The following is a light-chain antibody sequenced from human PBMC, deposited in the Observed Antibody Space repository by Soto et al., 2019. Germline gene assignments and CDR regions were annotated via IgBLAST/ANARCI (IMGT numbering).Light chain of an antibody. CDR3: QHSYDLPRT. Sequence: DIQMTQSPSSLSASIGDRVTITCRASQNIRSYLNWYQQTPGRAPKLLIYGASNLQSGVPSRFSGSGSGTDFTLTISRLEPEDFATYYCQHSYDLPRTFGHGTKVEIE. V-gene: IGKV1-39*01. CDR2: GAS. J-gene: IGKJ1*01. CDR1: QNIRSY.